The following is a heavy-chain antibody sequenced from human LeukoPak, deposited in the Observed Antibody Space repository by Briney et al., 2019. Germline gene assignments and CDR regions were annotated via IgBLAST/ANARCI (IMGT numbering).Heavy chain of an antibody. CDR2: IIPIVGTA. J-gene: IGHJ4*02. CDR3: ASYNWNDAGYYFDY. Sequence: ASVKVSCKASGGTFSSYAISWVRQAPGQGLEWMGGIIPIVGTANYAQKFQGRVTITADESTSTACMELSSLRSEDTAVYYCASYNWNDAGYYFDYWGQGTLVTVSS. V-gene: IGHV1-69*13. D-gene: IGHD1-1*01. CDR1: GGTFSSYA.